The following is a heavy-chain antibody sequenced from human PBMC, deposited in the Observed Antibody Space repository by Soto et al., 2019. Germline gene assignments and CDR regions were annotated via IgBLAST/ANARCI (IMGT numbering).Heavy chain of an antibody. CDR1: GYRFASYW. CDR3: ARQVEDGYSFGYHD. D-gene: IGHD5-18*01. Sequence: GESLKISCKGSGYRFASYWIGWVGQMPGKGLEWVGIIYPGDSDTRYSPPFQGQVTISADSSISTAYLQWSSLKASDSAMYFCARQVEDGYSFGYHDWGQGTQVTV. V-gene: IGHV5-51*01. J-gene: IGHJ4*02. CDR2: IYPGDSDT.